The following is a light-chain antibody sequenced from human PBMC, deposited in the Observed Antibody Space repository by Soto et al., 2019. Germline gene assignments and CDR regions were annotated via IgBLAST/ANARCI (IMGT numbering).Light chain of an antibody. J-gene: IGLJ1*01. V-gene: IGLV2-14*02. CDR3: SLYTSENTYV. Sequence: QSALTQPASVSGSPGQSITISCTGTSSDVGYYNVVSWYQQHPGKAPKLMIYEVSKRPSGISNRFSGSKSGNTASLTISGLQAADEADYYCSLYTSENTYVFGTGTKVTVL. CDR2: EVS. CDR1: SSDVGYYNV.